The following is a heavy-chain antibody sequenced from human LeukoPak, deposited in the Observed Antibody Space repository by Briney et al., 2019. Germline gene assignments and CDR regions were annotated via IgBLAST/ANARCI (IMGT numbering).Heavy chain of an antibody. CDR1: GGSISSYY. CDR3: ARDLGYCSSTSCYHYYYYMDV. D-gene: IGHD2-2*01. CDR2: IYYSGST. J-gene: IGHJ6*03. V-gene: IGHV4-59*01. Sequence: SETLSLTCTVSGGSISSYYWSWIRQPPGKGLEWIGYIYYSGSTNYNPSLKSRVTISVDTSKNQFSLKLSSVTAADTAVYYCARDLGYCSSTSCYHYYYYMDVWGKGTTVTVSS.